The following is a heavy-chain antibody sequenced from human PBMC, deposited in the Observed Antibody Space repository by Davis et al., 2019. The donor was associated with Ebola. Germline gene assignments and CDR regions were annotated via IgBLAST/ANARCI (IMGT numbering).Heavy chain of an antibody. Sequence: PGGSLRLSCVASGFTFSRYGMHWVRQAPGKGLEWVAVTSYDGSDKYYADSVKGRFTISRDNSKNTLSLQMDSLRAEDTALYYCAKSHFGVRLWEFDSWGQGTLVTVSS. CDR3: AKSHFGVRLWEFDS. V-gene: IGHV3-30*18. J-gene: IGHJ4*02. CDR2: TSYDGSDK. CDR1: GFTFSRYG. D-gene: IGHD3-10*01.